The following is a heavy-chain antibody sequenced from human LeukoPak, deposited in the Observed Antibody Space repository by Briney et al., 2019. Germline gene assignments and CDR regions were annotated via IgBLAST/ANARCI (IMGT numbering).Heavy chain of an antibody. Sequence: SETLSLTCTVSGYSTSSGNYWVWIRQPPGKGLEWTGSVHQSGRTYDNPSLKSRVTISVDTSKNQFSLKLTSVTAADTAVYYCARDLSGSSSWVRFDYWGQGTLVTVSS. CDR1: GYSTSSGNY. CDR3: ARDLSGSSSWVRFDY. D-gene: IGHD6-13*01. CDR2: VHQSGRT. V-gene: IGHV4-38-2*02. J-gene: IGHJ4*02.